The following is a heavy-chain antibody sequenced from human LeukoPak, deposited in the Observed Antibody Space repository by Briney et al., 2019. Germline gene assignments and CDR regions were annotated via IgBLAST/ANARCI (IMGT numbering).Heavy chain of an antibody. CDR1: GYTFTNYG. CDR2: ISTNNRNT. CDR3: VRDGGSYSYFDS. J-gene: IGHJ4*02. D-gene: IGHD1-26*01. V-gene: IGHV1-18*01. Sequence: ASVKVSCKACGYTFTNYGVSWVRQAPGQSLEWMGWISTNNRNTNYAQKLQGRVTMTTDTSTSTAYMELRSLRSDDTAVYYCVRDGGSYSYFDSGGQGTLVTVSS.